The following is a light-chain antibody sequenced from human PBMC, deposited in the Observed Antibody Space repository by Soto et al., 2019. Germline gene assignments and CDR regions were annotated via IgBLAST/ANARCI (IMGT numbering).Light chain of an antibody. Sequence: QSALTQPASVSGSPGQSITISCTGTSSDVGSYNLVSWYQQHPGKAPKLMIYEGSKRPSGVSNRFSGSKPGNTASLTISGLQAEDEADYYCCSYAGSFYVFGTGTKLTVL. CDR1: SSDVGSYNL. CDR3: CSYAGSFYV. J-gene: IGLJ1*01. CDR2: EGS. V-gene: IGLV2-23*01.